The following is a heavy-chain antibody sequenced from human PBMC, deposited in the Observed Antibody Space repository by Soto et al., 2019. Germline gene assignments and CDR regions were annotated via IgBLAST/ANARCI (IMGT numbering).Heavy chain of an antibody. CDR2: IYSDGSGT. J-gene: IGHJ6*02. CDR3: ARDDYGGNYYYGMDV. CDR1: GFTFSNYW. D-gene: IGHD4-17*01. Sequence: EVQLVESGGGLVQPGGSLRLSCVASGFTFSNYWMHWVRQAPGKGLVWVSRIYSDGSGTMYADSVKGRFTISRDNAKSTLYLQMNSLRAEDTAVYYCARDDYGGNYYYGMDVWGQGTTVTVSS. V-gene: IGHV3-74*03.